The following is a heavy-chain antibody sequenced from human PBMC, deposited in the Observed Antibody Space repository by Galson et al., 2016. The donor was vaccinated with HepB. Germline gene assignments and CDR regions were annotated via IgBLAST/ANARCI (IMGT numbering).Heavy chain of an antibody. D-gene: IGHD1-26*01. CDR1: GFTFRNYV. V-gene: IGHV3-23*01. CDR2: ISGSGNST. Sequence: SLRLSCAASGFTFRNYVMDWVRQAPGKGLEWVSSISGSGNSTYYADSVKGRFTISRDNSEDTLYLQMNSLRAEDTALYYCTKAKVGTRGMAVWGQGTSVTVSS. CDR3: TKAKVGTRGMAV. J-gene: IGHJ6*02.